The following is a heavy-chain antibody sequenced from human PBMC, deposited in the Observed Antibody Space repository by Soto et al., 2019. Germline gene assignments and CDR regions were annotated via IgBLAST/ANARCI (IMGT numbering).Heavy chain of an antibody. CDR1: GGSISSSSYY. V-gene: IGHV4-39*01. D-gene: IGHD2-2*01. CDR3: ARHTIIAGWFDP. CDR2: IYYSGST. J-gene: IGHJ5*02. Sequence: QLQLQESGPGLVKPSETLSLTCTVSGGSISSSSYYWGWIRQPPGKGLEWIGSIYYSGSTYYNPSLKSRVTISVDTSKNQFSLKLSSVTAADTAVYYCARHTIIAGWFDPWGQGTLVTVSS.